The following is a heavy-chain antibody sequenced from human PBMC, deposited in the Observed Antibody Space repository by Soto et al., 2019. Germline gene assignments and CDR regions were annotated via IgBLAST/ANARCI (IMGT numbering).Heavy chain of an antibody. D-gene: IGHD5-12*01. CDR3: ARGHRGYSGYDRVVGLGTIDY. CDR2: INPNSGGT. CDR1: GYTFTGYY. J-gene: IGHJ4*02. V-gene: IGHV1-2*04. Sequence: ASVKVSCKASGYTFTGYYMHWVRQAPGQGLEWMGWINPNSGGTNYAQKFQGWVTMTRDTSISTAYMELSRLRSDDTAVYYCARGHRGYSGYDRVVGLGTIDYWGQGTLVTVSS.